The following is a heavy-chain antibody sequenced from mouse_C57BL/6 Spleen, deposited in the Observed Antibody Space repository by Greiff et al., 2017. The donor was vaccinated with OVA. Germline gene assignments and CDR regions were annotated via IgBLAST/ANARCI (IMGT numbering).Heavy chain of an antibody. CDR1: GYTFTSYW. CDR3: ARSGTWGLDY. J-gene: IGHJ2*01. V-gene: IGHV1-64*01. CDR2: IHPNSGST. D-gene: IGHD3-1*01. Sequence: QVQLQQSGAELVKPGASVKLSCKASGYTFTSYWMHWVKQRPGQGLEWIGMIHPNSGSTNYNEKFKSKATLTVNKSSSTAYMQLSSLTSEDSAVYYCARSGTWGLDYWGQGTTLTVSS.